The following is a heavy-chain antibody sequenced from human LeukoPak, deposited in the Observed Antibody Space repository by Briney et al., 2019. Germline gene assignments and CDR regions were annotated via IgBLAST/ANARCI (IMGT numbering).Heavy chain of an antibody. CDR3: ALLAVASDFDY. CDR1: GFTFSSYE. J-gene: IGHJ4*02. CDR2: IGSSGTTI. D-gene: IGHD6-19*01. Sequence: GGSLGLSCAVSGFTFSSYEMNWVRQAPGKGLEWVSNIGSSGTTIYYADSVKGRFTISRDNAENSLYLQMSSLRAEDTAVYYCALLAVASDFDYWGQGALVTVSS. V-gene: IGHV3-48*03.